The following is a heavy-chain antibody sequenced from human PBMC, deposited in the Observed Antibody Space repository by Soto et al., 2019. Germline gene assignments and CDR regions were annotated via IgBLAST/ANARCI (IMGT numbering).Heavy chain of an antibody. CDR1: GFIFRNYA. CDR3: AKDRYSHGHPDY. J-gene: IGHJ4*02. CDR2: ISGSAGSR. V-gene: IGHV3-23*01. D-gene: IGHD2-15*01. Sequence: EVQLLESGGGLVQPGGSLRLSCAASGFIFRNYAMSWVRQAPGKGLEWVSAISGSAGSRYYADSVKGRFAISRDNSKNTLYLQMNSLRAEGTAVYYRAKDRYSHGHPDYWGQGTLVTVSS.